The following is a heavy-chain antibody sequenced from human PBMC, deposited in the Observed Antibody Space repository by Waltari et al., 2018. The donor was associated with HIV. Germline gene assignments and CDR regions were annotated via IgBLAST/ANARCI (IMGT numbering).Heavy chain of an antibody. Sequence: QVQLQESGPGLVKPSETLSLTCTVSGYSISSGYYWGWIRQPPGKGLEWIGSIYHSGSTCYNPALTSRVTISVDTSKNQFSRKLSSVTAADTAVYYFARDRVACSSTSCYLLGWFDPWGQGTLVTVSS. J-gene: IGHJ5*02. CDR2: IYHSGST. V-gene: IGHV4-38-2*02. CDR1: GYSISSGYY. D-gene: IGHD2-2*01. CDR3: ARDRVACSSTSCYLLGWFDP.